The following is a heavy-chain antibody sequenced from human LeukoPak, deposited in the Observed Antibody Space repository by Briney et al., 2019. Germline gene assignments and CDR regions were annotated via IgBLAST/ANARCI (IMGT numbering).Heavy chain of an antibody. D-gene: IGHD3-22*01. J-gene: IGHJ4*02. CDR3: TSSTGYYDSSGYYYVGFDY. CDR2: IRSKANSYAT. CDR1: GFTFSGSA. Sequence: PGGSLRLSCAASGFTFSGSAMHWVRQASGKGLEWVGRIRSKANSYATAYAASVKGRFTISRDDSKNTAYLQMNSLKTEDTAVYYCTSSTGYYDSSGYYYVGFDYWGQGTLVTVSS. V-gene: IGHV3-73*01.